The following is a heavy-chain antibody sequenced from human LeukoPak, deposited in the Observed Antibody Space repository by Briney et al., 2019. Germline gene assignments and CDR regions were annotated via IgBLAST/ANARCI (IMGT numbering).Heavy chain of an antibody. CDR3: AKDQDYYASSGYYYPDY. CDR1: GFTFSSYA. Sequence: GGSLRLSCAASGFTFSSYAMSWVRQAPGKGLEWVSAISGSGGSTYYADSVKGRFTISRDNSKNTLYLQMNSLRAEDTAVYYCAKDQDYYASSGYYYPDYWGQGTLVTVSS. V-gene: IGHV3-23*01. J-gene: IGHJ4*02. D-gene: IGHD3-22*01. CDR2: ISGSGGST.